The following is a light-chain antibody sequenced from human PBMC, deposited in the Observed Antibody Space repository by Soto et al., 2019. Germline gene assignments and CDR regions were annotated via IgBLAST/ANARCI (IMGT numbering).Light chain of an antibody. Sequence: DIQMNQSPSSLSASVGDRVTITCRASQSIRSYLNWYQQKPAKAPELLIYEATSLQSGVPSKFSGSGSGTDFTLTISSLQPEDFANYYCQQSYTTPFTFGPGTKVDIK. CDR2: EAT. V-gene: IGKV1-39*01. J-gene: IGKJ3*01. CDR1: QSIRSY. CDR3: QQSYTTPFT.